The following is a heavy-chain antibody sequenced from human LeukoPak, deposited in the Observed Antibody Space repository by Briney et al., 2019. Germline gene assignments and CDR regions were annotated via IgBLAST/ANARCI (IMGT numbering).Heavy chain of an antibody. CDR1: GGSFSGYY. V-gene: IGHV4-34*01. D-gene: IGHD3-22*01. J-gene: IGHJ4*02. Sequence: SETLSLTCAVYGGSFSGYYWSWIRQPPGKGLEWIGEINHSGSTNYNPSLKSRVTVSVDTSKNLFSLKLSSVTAADTAVYYCARAQNSSGYFYYFDYWGQGTLVTVSS. CDR2: INHSGST. CDR3: ARAQNSSGYFYYFDY.